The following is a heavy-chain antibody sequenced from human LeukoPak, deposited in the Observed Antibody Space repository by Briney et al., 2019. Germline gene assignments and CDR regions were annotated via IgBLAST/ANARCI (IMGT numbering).Heavy chain of an antibody. V-gene: IGHV3-7*01. D-gene: IGHD2-2*01. CDR3: ARGGYCSSTSCDGMDV. CDR1: GFTFSSYW. Sequence: GGSLRLSCAASGFTFSSYWMSWVRQAPGKGLEWVANIKQDGSEKNYVDSVKGRFTISRDNAKNSLYLQMNSLRAEDTAVYYCARGGYCSSTSCDGMDVWGQGTTVTVSS. CDR2: IKQDGSEK. J-gene: IGHJ6*02.